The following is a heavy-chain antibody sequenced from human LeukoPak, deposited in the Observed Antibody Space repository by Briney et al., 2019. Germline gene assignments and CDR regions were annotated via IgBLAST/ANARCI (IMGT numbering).Heavy chain of an antibody. V-gene: IGHV1-3*01. Sequence: ASVKVSCKASGYTFTSYAMHWVRQAPGQRLEWMGWINAGNGNTKYSQEFQGRVTITRDTSASTAYMELRSLRSDDTAVYYCARIAVAGTDFDYWGQGTLVTVSS. CDR3: ARIAVAGTDFDY. CDR1: GYTFTSYA. CDR2: INAGNGNT. D-gene: IGHD6-19*01. J-gene: IGHJ4*02.